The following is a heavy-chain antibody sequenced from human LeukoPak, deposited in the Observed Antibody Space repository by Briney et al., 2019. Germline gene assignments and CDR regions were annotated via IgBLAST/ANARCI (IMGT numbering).Heavy chain of an antibody. Sequence: GGSLRLSCAASGFTFSSYAMHWVRQAPGKGLEWVAVISYDGSNKYYADSVKGRFTISRDNSKNTLYLQMNSLRAEDTAVYYCAREAGIAAAGSYYYYGMDVWSQGTTVTVSS. J-gene: IGHJ6*02. D-gene: IGHD6-13*01. CDR3: AREAGIAAAGSYYYYGMDV. V-gene: IGHV3-30-3*01. CDR1: GFTFSSYA. CDR2: ISYDGSNK.